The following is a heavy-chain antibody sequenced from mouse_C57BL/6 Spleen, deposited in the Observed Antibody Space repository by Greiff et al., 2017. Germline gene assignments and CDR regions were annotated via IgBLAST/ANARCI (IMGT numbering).Heavy chain of an antibody. CDR1: GYTFTDYY. V-gene: IGHV1-19*01. CDR2: INPYNGGT. Sequence: DVKLQESGPVLVKPGASVKMSCKASGYTFTDYYMNWVKQSHGKSLEWIGVINPYNGGTSYNQKFKGKATLTVDKSSSTAYMELNSLTSEDSAVYYCARPRDGITGPWFAYWGQGTLVTVSA. D-gene: IGHD1-3*01. CDR3: ARPRDGITGPWFAY. J-gene: IGHJ3*01.